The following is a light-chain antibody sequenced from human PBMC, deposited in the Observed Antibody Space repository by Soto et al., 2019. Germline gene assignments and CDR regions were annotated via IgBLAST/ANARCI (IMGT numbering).Light chain of an antibody. Sequence: QSVLSQPPSASGTPGQWVTISCSGSNSNIGSNTVNWYQQLPGTAPKLLIYGNNQRPSGVPGRFSDSKSGTSASLAISGLQSEDEADYYCASWDDSLNGVVFGGGTKLTVL. V-gene: IGLV1-44*01. CDR1: NSNIGSNT. CDR3: ASWDDSLNGVV. J-gene: IGLJ2*01. CDR2: GNN.